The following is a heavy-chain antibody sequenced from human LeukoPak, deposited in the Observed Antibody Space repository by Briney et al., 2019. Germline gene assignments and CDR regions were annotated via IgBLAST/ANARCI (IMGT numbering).Heavy chain of an antibody. V-gene: IGHV3-21*01. CDR1: GFTFSSYW. CDR3: ARHHYGDYDY. J-gene: IGHJ4*02. CDR2: ISSTSSYI. D-gene: IGHD4-17*01. Sequence: GGSLRLSCAASGFTFSSYWMSWVRQAPGKGLEWASSISSTSSYIYYADSVKGRFTISRDNAKNSLFLQMNSLRAEDTAVYYCARHHYGDYDYWGQGTLVTVSS.